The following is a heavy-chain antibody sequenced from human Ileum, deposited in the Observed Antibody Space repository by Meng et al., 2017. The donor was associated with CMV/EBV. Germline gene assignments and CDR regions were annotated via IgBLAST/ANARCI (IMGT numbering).Heavy chain of an antibody. J-gene: IGHJ5*02. Sequence: QGQLQESGLGLVKPSETLSLTCTVSGASLNDYYWNWIRQPAGKGLEWIGRIFATGTTNYNPSLKSRVTMSVDTSKNQFSLKLTSVTAADTAVYFCARDRFDPWGQGALVTVSS. CDR2: IFATGTT. V-gene: IGHV4-4*07. CDR1: GASLNDYY. CDR3: ARDRFDP.